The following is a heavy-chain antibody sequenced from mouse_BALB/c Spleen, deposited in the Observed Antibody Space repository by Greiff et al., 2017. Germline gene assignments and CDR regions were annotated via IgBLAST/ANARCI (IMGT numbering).Heavy chain of an antibody. J-gene: IGHJ2*01. D-gene: IGHD1-1*02. CDR2: INPYNDGT. Sequence: VQLQQSGPELVKPGASVKMSCKASGYTFTSYVMHWVKQKPGQGLEWIGYINPYNDGTKYNEKFKGKATLTADKSSSTAYMQLSSLTSEDSAVYFCARGRTYYGNYFDYWGQGTTLTVSS. CDR3: ARGRTYYGNYFDY. CDR1: GYTFTSYV. V-gene: IGHV1-14*01.